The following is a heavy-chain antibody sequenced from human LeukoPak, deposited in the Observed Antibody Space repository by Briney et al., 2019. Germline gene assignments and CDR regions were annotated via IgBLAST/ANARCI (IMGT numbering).Heavy chain of an antibody. V-gene: IGHV3-30*04. CDR1: GFTFSSNA. Sequence: GRSLRLSCAASGFTFSSNAMHWVRQAPGKGLEWVAVISYDGSNKYYADSVKGRFTISRDNSKNTLYLQMNSLRAEDTAVYYCARDGLALDYWGQGTLVTVSS. D-gene: IGHD6-19*01. CDR3: ARDGLALDY. CDR2: ISYDGSNK. J-gene: IGHJ4*02.